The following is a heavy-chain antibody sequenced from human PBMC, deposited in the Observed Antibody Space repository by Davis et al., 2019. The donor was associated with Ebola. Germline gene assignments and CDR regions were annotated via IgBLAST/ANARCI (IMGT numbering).Heavy chain of an antibody. Sequence: HSQTLSLTCDISGDSVSSVAWNWIRQSPSRGLEWLGRTYYSSKWYNDYAVSVSSRITINPDTSKNQFSLHLNSVTPEDTAVYYCARGWLRSKFDYWGRGTLVTVSS. CDR3: ARGWLRSKFDY. V-gene: IGHV6-1*01. D-gene: IGHD5-12*01. CDR1: GDSVSSVA. J-gene: IGHJ4*02. CDR2: TYYSSKWYN.